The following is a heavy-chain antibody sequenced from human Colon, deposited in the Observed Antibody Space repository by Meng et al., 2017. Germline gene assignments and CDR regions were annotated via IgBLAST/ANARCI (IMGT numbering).Heavy chain of an antibody. Sequence: QVNLQQPVPGILKPSHTLSLTCAISGTSVSSNRALWHWVRQSPSRGLEWLGQTYYRSEWQNHYGVSVKSRITINADTSRNHFSLHLNSVTPEDTAVYYCTTWYGEYWGQGTLVTVSS. CDR1: GTSVSSNRAL. J-gene: IGHJ4*02. D-gene: IGHD3-10*01. V-gene: IGHV6-1*01. CDR2: TYYRSEWQN. CDR3: TTWYGEY.